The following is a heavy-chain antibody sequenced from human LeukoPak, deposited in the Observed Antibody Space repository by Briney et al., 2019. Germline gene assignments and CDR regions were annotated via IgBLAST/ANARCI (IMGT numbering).Heavy chain of an antibody. CDR1: GGSISSSSYY. CDR2: IYYSGST. CDR3: ARSVSDTASYYYYYYMDV. J-gene: IGHJ6*03. V-gene: IGHV4-39*07. Sequence: SETLSLTCTVPGGSISSSSYYWGWIRQPPGKGLEWIGSIYYSGSTYYNPSLESRVTISVDTSKNQFSLKLSSVTAADTAVYYCARSVSDTASYYYYYYMDVWGKGTTVTVSS. D-gene: IGHD5-18*01.